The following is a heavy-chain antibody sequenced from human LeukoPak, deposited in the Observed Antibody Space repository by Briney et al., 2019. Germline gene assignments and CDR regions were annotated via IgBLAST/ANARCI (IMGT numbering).Heavy chain of an antibody. J-gene: IGHJ4*02. D-gene: IGHD5-18*01. CDR1: GYTFTGYY. CDR3: ARAADTAMAHFDH. CDR2: INPNSGGT. Sequence: ASVKVSCKASGYTFTGYYMHWVRQAPGQGLEWMGWINPNSGGTNYAQKFQGRVTMTRDTSISTAYMELSRLRSDDTAVYYCARAADTAMAHFDHWGQGTLVTVSS. V-gene: IGHV1-2*02.